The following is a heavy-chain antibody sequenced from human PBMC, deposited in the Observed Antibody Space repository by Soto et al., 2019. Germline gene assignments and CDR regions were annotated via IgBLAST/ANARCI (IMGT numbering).Heavy chain of an antibody. CDR3: ARVPDR. V-gene: IGHV4-59*12. Sequence: PSETLSLTCTVSGDSISAYSWSWVRQPPGKGLEWIGNIHYNGNTKYSPSLKSRVTMSVDTSKNQFSLKLSSVTAADTAVYYCARVPDRWGQGTLVTVS. D-gene: IGHD2-2*01. CDR2: IHYNGNT. J-gene: IGHJ5*02. CDR1: GDSISAYS.